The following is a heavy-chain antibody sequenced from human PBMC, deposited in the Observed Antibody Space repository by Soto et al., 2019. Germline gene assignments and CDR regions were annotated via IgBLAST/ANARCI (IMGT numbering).Heavy chain of an antibody. J-gene: IGHJ6*03. CDR1: GFTFSSYA. D-gene: IGHD3-10*01. V-gene: IGHV3-23*01. CDR2: ISGSGGST. Sequence: PGGSLRLSCAASGFTFSSYAMSWVRQAPGKGLERVSAISGSGGSTYYADSVKGRFTISRDNSKNTLYLQMNSLRAEDTAVYYCAKDGAYYYGSGSYNYMDVWGKGTTVTVSS. CDR3: AKDGAYYYGSGSYNYMDV.